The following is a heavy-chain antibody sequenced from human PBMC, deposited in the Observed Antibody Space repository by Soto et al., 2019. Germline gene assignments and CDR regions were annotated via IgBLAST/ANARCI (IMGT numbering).Heavy chain of an antibody. V-gene: IGHV4-38-2*01. J-gene: IGHJ4*01. Sequence: SETLSLTCAVSGYSISSGYYWAWIRQPPGKGLEWIGSIYHNGRMYSKSSLKIRVTISLPTSKNQFSLTLGSVTAAAPAVYYCARSGCGGQGYDEYWARVTLVTVAP. CDR3: ARSGCGGQGYDEY. CDR2: IYHNGRM. D-gene: IGHD2-15*01. CDR1: GYSISSGYY.